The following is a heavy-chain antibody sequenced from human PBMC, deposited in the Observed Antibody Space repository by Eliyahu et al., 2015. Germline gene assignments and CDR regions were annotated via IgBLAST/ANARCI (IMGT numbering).Heavy chain of an antibody. CDR2: ITYDGDQT. J-gene: IGHJ4*02. V-gene: IGHV3-23*01. CDR3: GKLTWSGTPD. D-gene: IGHD3-3*01. Sequence: EVQLLESGGGLVQPGGSLRXAXXAXGFPITSDDLXWVRQAPGKGXEWVSTITYDGDQTYYADSVKGRFTISRDISQNTVYLQMNSLTADDTAVYYCGKLTWSGTPDWGQGALVTVSS. CDR1: GFPITSDD.